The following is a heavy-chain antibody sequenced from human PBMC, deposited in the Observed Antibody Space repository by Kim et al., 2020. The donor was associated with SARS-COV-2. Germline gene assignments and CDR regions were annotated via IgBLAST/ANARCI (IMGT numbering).Heavy chain of an antibody. CDR3: ARVGASGYAVDY. CDR1: GFTFSIYS. V-gene: IGHV3-48*02. D-gene: IGHD2-2*01. CDR2: ISSTSRNI. J-gene: IGHJ4*02. Sequence: GGSLRLSCAASGFTFSIYSIDWVRRAPGKGLEWIIYISSTSRNIYYADSVKGRFTVSRDNAENSVYLKMDSLTDEDTAIYYCARVGASGYAVDYWGQGTPVTVSS.